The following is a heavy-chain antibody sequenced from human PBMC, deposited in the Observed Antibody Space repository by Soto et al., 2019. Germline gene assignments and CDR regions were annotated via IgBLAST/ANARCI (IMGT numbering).Heavy chain of an antibody. CDR1: GGSISSYY. D-gene: IGHD3-10*01. V-gene: IGHV4-59*01. CDR3: ARARWFGEFDY. CDR2: IYYSGST. Sequence: SETLSLTCTVSGGSISSYYWSWIRQPPGKGLEWIGYIYYSGSTNYNPSLKSRVTISVDTSKNQFSLKLSSVTAADTAVYYCARARWFGEFDYWGQGTLVTV. J-gene: IGHJ4*02.